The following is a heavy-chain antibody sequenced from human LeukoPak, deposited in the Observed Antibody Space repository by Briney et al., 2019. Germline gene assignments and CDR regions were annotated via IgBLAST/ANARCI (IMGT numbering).Heavy chain of an antibody. J-gene: IGHJ4*02. CDR2: ISAYNGNT. CDR3: ARSDPPERYSGSYSSFDY. D-gene: IGHD1-26*01. CDR1: GYTFTSYD. Sequence: GASVKVSCKASGYTFTSYDISWVRQAPGQGLEWMGWISAYNGNTNYAQKLQGGVTMTTDTSTSTAYMELRSLRSDDTAVYYCARSDPPERYSGSYSSFDYWGQGTLVTVSS. V-gene: IGHV1-18*01.